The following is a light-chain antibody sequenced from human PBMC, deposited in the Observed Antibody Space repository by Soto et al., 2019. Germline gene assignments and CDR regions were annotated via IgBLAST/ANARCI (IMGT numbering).Light chain of an antibody. CDR2: EVS. V-gene: IGLV2-14*01. J-gene: IGLJ1*01. Sequence: QSVLTQPASVSRSREQQIIIYCTGHSSDVGGYNYVSWYQQHPCKVPKLMIYEVSNRASGVSNRFSGSKSGSTASLTISELQPEDEADYYCSSYTRSTSVVFGTGTKVTVL. CDR3: SSYTRSTSVV. CDR1: SSDVGGYNY.